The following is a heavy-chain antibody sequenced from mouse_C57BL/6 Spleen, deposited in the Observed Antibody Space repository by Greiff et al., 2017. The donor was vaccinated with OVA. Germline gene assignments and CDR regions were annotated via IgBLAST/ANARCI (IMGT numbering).Heavy chain of an antibody. D-gene: IGHD2-4*01. J-gene: IGHJ3*01. Sequence: QVQLQQPGAELVRPGTSVKLSCKASGYPFTSYWMHWVKQRPGQGLEWIGVIDPSDSYTNYNQKFKGKATLTVDTSSSTAYMQLSSLTSEDSAVYYCARGGGYDYDRSWFAYWGQGTLVTVSA. CDR1: GYPFTSYW. V-gene: IGHV1-59*01. CDR3: ARGGGYDYDRSWFAY. CDR2: IDPSDSYT.